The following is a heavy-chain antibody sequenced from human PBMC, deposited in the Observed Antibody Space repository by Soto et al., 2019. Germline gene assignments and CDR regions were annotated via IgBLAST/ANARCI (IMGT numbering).Heavy chain of an antibody. CDR2: IYYSGST. V-gene: IGHV4-59*08. CDR3: ARLSRYYDFWSGYDY. Sequence: SETLSLTCTVSGGSISSYYWSWIRQPPGKGLEWIGYIYYSGSTNYNPSLKSRVTISVDTSKNQFSLKLSSVTAADTAVYYCARLSRYYDFWSGYDYWGQGTLVTVSS. CDR1: GGSISSYY. J-gene: IGHJ4*02. D-gene: IGHD3-3*01.